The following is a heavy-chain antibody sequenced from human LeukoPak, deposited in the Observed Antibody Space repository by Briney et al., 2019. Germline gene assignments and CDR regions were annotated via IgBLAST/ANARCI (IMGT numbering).Heavy chain of an antibody. D-gene: IGHD5-18*01. J-gene: IGHJ4*02. Sequence: GESLKISCTGSGYSFTNYWIVWVRQMPGKGLGWMGIIYPGDSDTTYSPSFQGQVTMSVDQSINTAYLQWSSLKASDTAMYYCARSKGYSYANYFDYWGQGTLVTVSS. CDR3: ARSKGYSYANYFDY. CDR1: GYSFTNYW. V-gene: IGHV5-51*01. CDR2: IYPGDSDT.